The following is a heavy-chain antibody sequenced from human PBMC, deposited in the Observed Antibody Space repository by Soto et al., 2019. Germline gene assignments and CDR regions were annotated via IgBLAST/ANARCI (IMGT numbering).Heavy chain of an antibody. J-gene: IGHJ6*02. CDR2: MNPHSGNT. V-gene: IGHV1-8*01. CDR3: ARERTGTPSMDD. D-gene: IGHD1-1*01. CDR1: GYTFTSYD. Sequence: QVQLVQSGAEVKKPGASVKVSCKASGYTFTSYDINWVRQATGQGLEWMGWMNPHSGNTGYAQKLQGRVTMTRNTSMSTAYRELSSLRYEDTAVYYCARERTGTPSMDDWGQGTTVTVSS.